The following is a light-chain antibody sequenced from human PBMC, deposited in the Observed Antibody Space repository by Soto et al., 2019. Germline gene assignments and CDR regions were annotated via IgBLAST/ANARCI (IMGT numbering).Light chain of an antibody. J-gene: IGKJ4*01. Sequence: EVVLTQSPGTLSLSPGERATLSCRASQTVSSTFLAWYQRKPDQAPRLLIYGVSNRPTGIPARLSGSGSGTDFTLTISRLEPEDFAVYYCQQYGSAPLTFGGGTKVEIK. CDR2: GVS. V-gene: IGKV3-20*01. CDR3: QQYGSAPLT. CDR1: QTVSSTF.